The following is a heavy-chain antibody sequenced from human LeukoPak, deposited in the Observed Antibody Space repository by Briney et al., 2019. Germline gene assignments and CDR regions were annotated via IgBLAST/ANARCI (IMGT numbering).Heavy chain of an antibody. V-gene: IGHV4-39*01. Sequence: PSETLSFTCTVSAGSISSNSYYWGWIRQPPGKGLEWIGSIYYSGSTYYNPSLKSRVTISVDTSKNQFSLKLSSVTAADTAVYYCAGRPDYYDSSYYYQEGDYWGQGTLVTVSS. CDR3: AGRPDYYDSSYYYQEGDY. CDR1: AGSISSNSYY. D-gene: IGHD3-22*01. J-gene: IGHJ4*02. CDR2: IYYSGST.